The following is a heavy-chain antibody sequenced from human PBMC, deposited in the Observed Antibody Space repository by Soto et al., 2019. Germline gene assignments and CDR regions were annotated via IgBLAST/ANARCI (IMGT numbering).Heavy chain of an antibody. V-gene: IGHV3-30-3*01. D-gene: IGHD3-22*01. CDR2: ISYDENNE. Sequence: QVQLVESGGGVVQPVRSLRLSCAASGFTFSRYSMHWVRQAPGKGLEWVAAISYDENNESYADSVNGRFTISRDTSKDTLFLQMSSLRPDDTAVYFCSRAPFDSSGYFGYWGQGALVTVSS. CDR1: GFTFSRYS. J-gene: IGHJ4*02. CDR3: SRAPFDSSGYFGY.